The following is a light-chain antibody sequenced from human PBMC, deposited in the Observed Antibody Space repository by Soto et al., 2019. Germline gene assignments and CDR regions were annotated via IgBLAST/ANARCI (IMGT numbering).Light chain of an antibody. CDR3: RRHETYPLA. CDR2: RAS. V-gene: IGKV1-5*03. J-gene: IGKJ4*01. Sequence: TQMTQSPSTLSASVGDSVSITCRARRDIGTWLAWFQQKPGRAPNPLIYRASTLARGVPSRFSGSGSGTEFTLTISSLQPDDFATYYCRRHETYPLAFGGGTKVHI. CDR1: RDIGTW.